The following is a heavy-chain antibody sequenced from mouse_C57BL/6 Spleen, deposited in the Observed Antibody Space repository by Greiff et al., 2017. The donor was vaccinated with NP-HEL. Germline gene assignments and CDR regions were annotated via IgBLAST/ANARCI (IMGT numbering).Heavy chain of an antibody. CDR1: GFTFTDYY. CDR3: ARSPTGTGYFDV. V-gene: IGHV7-3*01. Sequence: EVMLVESGGGLVQPGGSLSLSCAASGFTFTDYYMSWVRQPPGKALEWLGFIRNKANGYTTEYSASVKGRFTISRDNSQSILYLQMNALRAEDSATYYCARSPTGTGYFDVWGTGTTVTVSS. J-gene: IGHJ1*03. CDR2: IRNKANGYTT. D-gene: IGHD4-1*02.